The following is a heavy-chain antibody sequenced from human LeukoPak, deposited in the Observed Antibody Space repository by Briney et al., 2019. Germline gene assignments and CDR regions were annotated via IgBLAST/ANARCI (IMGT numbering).Heavy chain of an antibody. V-gene: IGHV3-21*01. CDR2: ISSSSSYI. J-gene: IGHJ4*02. CDR1: GFTFSTYS. D-gene: IGHD6-19*01. Sequence: RTGGSLRLSCAASGFTFSTYSMNWVRQAPGKGLEWVSSISSSSSYIYYADSVKGRFTISRDNAKNSLYLQMNSLRAEDTAVYYCARAPGYSSGRGPPHFDYWGQGTLVTVSS. CDR3: ARAPGYSSGRGPPHFDY.